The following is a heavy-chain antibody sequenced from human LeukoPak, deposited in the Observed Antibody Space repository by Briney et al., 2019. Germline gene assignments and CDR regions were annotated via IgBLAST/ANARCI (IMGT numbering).Heavy chain of an antibody. CDR3: SRAYSTGWLGINDY. CDR2: IRNKANGGTA. V-gene: IGHV3-49*04. CDR1: GFTFSSYD. D-gene: IGHD6-19*01. J-gene: IGHJ4*02. Sequence: GGSLRLSCAASGFTFSSYDMSWVRQAPGKGLEWVGFIRNKANGGTADYAASVKGRFTISRDDSKTIAYLQMNSLITEDTAVYYCSRAYSTGWLGINDYWGQGALVTVSS.